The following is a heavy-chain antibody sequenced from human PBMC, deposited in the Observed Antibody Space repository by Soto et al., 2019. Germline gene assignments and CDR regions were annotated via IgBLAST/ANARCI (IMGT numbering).Heavy chain of an antibody. D-gene: IGHD3-22*01. V-gene: IGHV3-33*01. J-gene: IGHJ4*02. CDR1: GFTFSSYG. CDR2: IWYDGSNK. CDR3: ARELGYYDSSGETFDY. Sequence: GGSLRLSCAASGFTFSSYGMHWVRQAPGKGLEWVAVIWYDGSNKYYADSVKGRFTISRDNSKNTLYLQMNSLRAEDTAVYYCARELGYYDSSGETFDYWGQGTLVTVSS.